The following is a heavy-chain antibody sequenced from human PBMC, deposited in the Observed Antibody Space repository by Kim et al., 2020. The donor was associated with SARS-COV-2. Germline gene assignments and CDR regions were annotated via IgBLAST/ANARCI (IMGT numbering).Heavy chain of an antibody. Sequence: YAQKLQGRVTMTTDTSTSTAYMELRSLRSDDTAVYYCARGGIAAARNFDYWGQGTLVTVSS. CDR3: ARGGIAAARNFDY. J-gene: IGHJ4*02. D-gene: IGHD6-13*01. V-gene: IGHV1-18*01.